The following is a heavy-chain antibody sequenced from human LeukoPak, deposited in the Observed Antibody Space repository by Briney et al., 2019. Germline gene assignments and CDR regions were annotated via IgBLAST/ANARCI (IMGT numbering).Heavy chain of an antibody. CDR3: ARDGEVGVGRWFDP. D-gene: IGHD1-26*01. CDR1: GFTFSNAW. Sequence: GGSLRLSCAASGFTFSNAWMSWVRQAPGKGLEWVSYIAFSDSTIYYADSVKGRFSISRDNAKNSLYLQMNSLRAEDTAVYYCARDGEVGVGRWFDPWGQGTLVTVSS. V-gene: IGHV3-48*01. J-gene: IGHJ5*02. CDR2: IAFSDSTI.